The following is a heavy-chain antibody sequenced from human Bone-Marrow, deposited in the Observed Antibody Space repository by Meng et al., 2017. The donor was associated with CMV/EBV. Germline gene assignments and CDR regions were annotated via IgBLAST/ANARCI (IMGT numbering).Heavy chain of an antibody. Sequence: GGSLRLSCAASGFTFSSYSMNWVRQAPGKGLEWVSSISSSSSYIYYADSVKGRFTISRDNAKNSLYLQMNSLRAEDTAVYYCARDRGRGSSSLGSYYYYGMDVWGQGNTVNVYS. J-gene: IGHJ6*02. V-gene: IGHV3-21*01. D-gene: IGHD6-6*01. CDR2: ISSSSSYI. CDR3: ARDRGRGSSSLGSYYYYGMDV. CDR1: GFTFSSYS.